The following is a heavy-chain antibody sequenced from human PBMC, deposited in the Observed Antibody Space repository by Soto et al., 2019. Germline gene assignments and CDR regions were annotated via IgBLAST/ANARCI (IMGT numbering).Heavy chain of an antibody. CDR1: GFTFSSYA. CDR3: ATGITMVRGAERRYYYYYYGMDV. V-gene: IGHV3-23*01. J-gene: IGHJ6*02. Sequence: QSGGSLRLSCAASGFTFSSYAMSWVRQAPGKGLEWVSAISGSGGSTYYADSVKGRFTTSRDNSKNTLYLQMNSLRAEDTAVYYCATGITMVRGAERRYYYYYYGMDVWGQGTTVTVPS. D-gene: IGHD3-10*01. CDR2: ISGSGGST.